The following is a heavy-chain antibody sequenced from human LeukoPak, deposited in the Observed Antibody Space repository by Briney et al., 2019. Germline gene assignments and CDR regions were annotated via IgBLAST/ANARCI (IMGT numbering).Heavy chain of an antibody. V-gene: IGHV1-69*06. J-gene: IGHJ4*02. CDR2: IIPIFGTA. Sequence: ASVKVSCKTSGYTFTSYAIHWVRQAPGQGLEWMGGIIPIFGTANYAQKFQGRVTITADKSTSTAYMELSSLRSEDTAVYYCARDNDSRDPPHFDYWGQGTLVTVSS. D-gene: IGHD3-16*01. CDR1: GYTFTSYA. CDR3: ARDNDSRDPPHFDY.